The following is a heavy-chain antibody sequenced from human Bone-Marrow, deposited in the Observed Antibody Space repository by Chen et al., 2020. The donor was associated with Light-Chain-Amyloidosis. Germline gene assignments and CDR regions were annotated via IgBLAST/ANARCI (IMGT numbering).Heavy chain of an antibody. CDR3: AKDRCDYYDSSGYYGYFDY. CDR1: GFTFSSYA. V-gene: IGHV3-23*01. CDR2: ISGGGGST. J-gene: IGHJ4*02. D-gene: IGHD3-22*01. Sequence: VQLLESGGGLVQPGGSLRLPCAATGFTFSSYAMNWVRQAPGKGLEWVSAISGGGGSTYYADSVKGRFTISRDNSKNTLYLQINSLRAEDTAVYYCAKDRCDYYDSSGYYGYFDYWGQGTLVTVSS.